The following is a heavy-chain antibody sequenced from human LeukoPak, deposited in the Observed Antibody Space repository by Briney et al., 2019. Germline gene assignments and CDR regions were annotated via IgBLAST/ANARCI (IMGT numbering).Heavy chain of an antibody. J-gene: IGHJ5*02. CDR3: ARVPKGDIERQWLVFLWFDP. D-gene: IGHD6-19*01. CDR2: ISAYNGNT. V-gene: IGHV1-18*01. CDR1: GYTFTSYG. Sequence: ASVKVSCKASGYTFTSYGISWVRQAPGQGLEWMGWISAYNGNTNYAQKLQGRVTMTTDTSTSTAYMELRSLRSDDTAVYYCARVPKGDIERQWLVFLWFDPWGQGTLVTVSS.